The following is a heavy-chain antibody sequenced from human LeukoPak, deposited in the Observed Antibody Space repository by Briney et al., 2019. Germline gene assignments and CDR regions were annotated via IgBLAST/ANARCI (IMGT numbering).Heavy chain of an antibody. Sequence: SETLSLTCTVSGASINSYYWGWIRQPPGKRLEWIGSIYYSGSTYYNPSLKSRVTISVDTSKNQFSLKLSSVTAADTAVYYCARDSSSWDPYYFDYWGQGTLVTVSS. CDR1: GASINSYY. J-gene: IGHJ4*02. V-gene: IGHV4-39*07. D-gene: IGHD6-13*01. CDR3: ARDSSSWDPYYFDY. CDR2: IYYSGST.